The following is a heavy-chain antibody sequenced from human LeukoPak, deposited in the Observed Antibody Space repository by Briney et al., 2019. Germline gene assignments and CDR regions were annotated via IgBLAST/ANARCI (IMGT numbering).Heavy chain of an antibody. D-gene: IGHD3-22*01. V-gene: IGHV1-18*01. Sequence: GASVKVSCKASGYTFTKYGVSWVRQAPGQGLEWMGWISAYNGDIKYAQRGKGRVTMTTDTSTSTVYMELRSLRSDDTAVYYCARDERGYYYSGAFFGAIDFWGQGTLVTVSS. J-gene: IGHJ4*02. CDR2: ISAYNGDI. CDR1: GYTFTKYG. CDR3: ARDERGYYYSGAFFGAIDF.